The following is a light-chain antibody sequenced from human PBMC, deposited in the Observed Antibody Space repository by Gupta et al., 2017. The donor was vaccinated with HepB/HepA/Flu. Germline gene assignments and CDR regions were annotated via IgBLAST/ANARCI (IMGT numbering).Light chain of an antibody. Sequence: EIVMTQSPATLAVSPGERAALSCRASQSVTSNLAWYQHKPGQAPRLLIHGASTRATGIPARFSGSGSGTEFTLTIDSPQSEDFAVYYCQQYDNWRPITFGQGTRL. CDR3: QQYDNWRPIT. CDR1: QSVTSN. CDR2: GAS. V-gene: IGKV3-15*01. J-gene: IGKJ5*01.